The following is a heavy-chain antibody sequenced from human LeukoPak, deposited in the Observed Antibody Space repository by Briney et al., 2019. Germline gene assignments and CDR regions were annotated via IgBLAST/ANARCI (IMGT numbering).Heavy chain of an antibody. CDR2: IYHRGST. J-gene: IGHJ4*02. CDR3: ARRQYYDSTGYFVY. Sequence: SETLSLTCTVSGNSISSDDWWTWVRQPPGRGLEWIGEIYHRGSTNYNPSLKSRVTISIDKSRNQFSLMLSSVTAADTAVYYCARRQYYDSTGYFVYWGQGTPVTVSS. D-gene: IGHD3-22*01. CDR1: GNSISSDDW. V-gene: IGHV4-4*02.